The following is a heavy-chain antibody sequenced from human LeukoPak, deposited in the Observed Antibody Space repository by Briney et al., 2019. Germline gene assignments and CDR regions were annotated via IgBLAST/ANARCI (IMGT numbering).Heavy chain of an antibody. CDR1: GFTFSSYG. CDR3: AKLSSSWYIIDY. V-gene: IGHV3-30*18. CDR2: ISYDGSNK. Sequence: GGSLRLSCAASGFTFSSYGVHWVRQAPGKGLEWVAVISYDGSNKYYADSVKGRFTISRDNSKNTLYLQMNSLRAEDTAVYYCAKLSSSWYIIDYWGQGTLVTVSS. D-gene: IGHD6-13*01. J-gene: IGHJ4*02.